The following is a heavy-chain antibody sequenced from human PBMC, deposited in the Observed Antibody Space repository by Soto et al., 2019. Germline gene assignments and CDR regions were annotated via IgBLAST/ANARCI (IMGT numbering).Heavy chain of an antibody. D-gene: IGHD5-18*01. J-gene: IGHJ5*02. V-gene: IGHV4-31*03. Sequence: SETLSLTCTVSGASVSTGAYYWGWVRQRPGRGLEWIGYVYESVYTYYKMSLKSRLTISLDRSNNQFSLGLTSVTAADTAVYYCVRALRHTAMVYPWFEPWGQGTLVTVAS. CDR3: VRALRHTAMVYPWFEP. CDR1: GASVSTGAYY. CDR2: VYESVYT.